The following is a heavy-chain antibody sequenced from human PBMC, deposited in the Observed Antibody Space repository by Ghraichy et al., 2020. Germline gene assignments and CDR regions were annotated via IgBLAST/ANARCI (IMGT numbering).Heavy chain of an antibody. Sequence: SETLSLTCTVSGVSVSTYYWNWIRQSPGRGLEWIGYVSYRGGTNYNPSLKSRATISVDTTRNQFSLRLSSVTAADMAIYYCGRIVVAALPSTWGQGTLVTVSS. V-gene: IGHV4-59*02. J-gene: IGHJ4*02. CDR3: GRIVVAALPST. CDR1: GVSVSTYY. D-gene: IGHD6-19*01. CDR2: VSYRGGT.